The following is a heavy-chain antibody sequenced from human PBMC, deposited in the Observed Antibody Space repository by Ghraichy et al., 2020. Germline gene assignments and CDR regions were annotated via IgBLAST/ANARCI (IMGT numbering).Heavy chain of an antibody. CDR1: GFIFSNYG. CDR3: VREHQYCSGASCSFGNFDY. CDR2: IWYDGSKK. V-gene: IGHV3-33*01. Sequence: GGSLRLSCAASGFIFSNYGMHWVRQAPGKGLEWVAAIWYDGSKKYYGDSVKGRFTISRDNSKNTLFLQMNSLRAEDTAVYHCVREHQYCSGASCSFGNFDYWGQGTLFTVSS. D-gene: IGHD2-15*01. J-gene: IGHJ4*02.